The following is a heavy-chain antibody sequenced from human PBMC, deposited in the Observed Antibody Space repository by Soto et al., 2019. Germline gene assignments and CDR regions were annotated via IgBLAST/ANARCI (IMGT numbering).Heavy chain of an antibody. Sequence: GGSLRLSCAASGFTFSSYWMSWVRQAPGKGLEWVANIKQDGSEKYYVDSVKGRFTISRDNSKDTLYLQINSLRVEDTAVYYCAKGGDYDYWGQGTLVTVSS. CDR2: IKQDGSEK. V-gene: IGHV3-7*01. CDR1: GFTFSSYW. J-gene: IGHJ4*02. CDR3: AKGGDYDY. D-gene: IGHD4-17*01.